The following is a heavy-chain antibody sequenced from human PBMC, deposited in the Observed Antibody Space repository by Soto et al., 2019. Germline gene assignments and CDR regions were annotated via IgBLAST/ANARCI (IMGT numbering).Heavy chain of an antibody. CDR3: TSDYGDYETWFDP. CDR2: IKSKTDGGTT. J-gene: IGHJ5*02. V-gene: IGHV3-15*01. CDR1: GFTFSNAW. D-gene: IGHD4-17*01. Sequence: EVQLVESGGGLVKPGGSLRLSCAASGFTFSNAWMSWVRQAPGKGLEWVGRIKSKTDGGTTDYAAPVKGRFTISRDDSKNTLYLQMNSLKTEDTAVYYCTSDYGDYETWFDPWGQGTLVTVSS.